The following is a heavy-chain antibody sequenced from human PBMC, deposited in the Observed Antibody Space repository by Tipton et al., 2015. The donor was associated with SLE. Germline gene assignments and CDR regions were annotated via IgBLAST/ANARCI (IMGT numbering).Heavy chain of an antibody. J-gene: IGHJ4*02. V-gene: IGHV4-39*01. CDR1: GGSISSSSYY. Sequence: TLSLTCTVSGGSISSSSYYWGWIRQPPGKGLEWIGSIYYSGSTYYNPSLKSRVTIFVDTSKSRFSLKLSSVTAADTAVYFCARLLGSSWSPFDHWGQGTLVTVSS. D-gene: IGHD6-13*01. CDR2: IYYSGST. CDR3: ARLLGSSWSPFDH.